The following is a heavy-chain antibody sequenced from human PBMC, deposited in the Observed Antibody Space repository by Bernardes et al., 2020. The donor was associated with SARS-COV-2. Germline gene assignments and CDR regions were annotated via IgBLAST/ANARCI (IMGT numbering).Heavy chain of an antibody. CDR1: GYTLTELS. CDR3: ATGATSRYGDYGDYFDY. Sequence: ASVKVSCKVSGYTLTELSMHWVRQAPGKGLEWMGGFDPEDGETIYAQKFQGRVTMTEDTSTDTAYMELSSLRSEDTAVYYCATGATSRYGDYGDYFDYWGQGTLVTVSS. D-gene: IGHD4-17*01. CDR2: FDPEDGET. J-gene: IGHJ4*02. V-gene: IGHV1-24*01.